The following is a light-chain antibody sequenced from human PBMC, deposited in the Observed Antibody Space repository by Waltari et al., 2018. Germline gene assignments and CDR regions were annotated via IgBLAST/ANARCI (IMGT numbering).Light chain of an antibody. CDR2: DAS. CDR1: QNIYNW. Sequence: DTQMTQSPSTLSAYVGDRVTITCRASQNIYNWLAWYRQKPGEAPEVLIYDASSLGSGVPSRFSGSGSGTEFTLTISSLQPGDFATYYCQQYHGDSPTFGQGTRVEIK. CDR3: QQYHGDSPT. J-gene: IGKJ1*01. V-gene: IGKV1-5*01.